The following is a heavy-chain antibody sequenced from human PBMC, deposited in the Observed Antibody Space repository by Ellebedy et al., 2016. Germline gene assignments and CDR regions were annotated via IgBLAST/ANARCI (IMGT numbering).Heavy chain of an antibody. CDR1: GGSISRGGYY. CDR3: ATSVARISWFDP. V-gene: IGHV4-31*03. J-gene: IGHJ5*02. CDR2: ISYSGST. D-gene: IGHD6-19*01. Sequence: SETLSLTCTVSGGSISRGGYYWSWIRQHPGKGLEWIGYISYSGSTSYNPSLKSRLTISVDTSKNQFSLKLNSVTAADTAVYYCATSVARISWFDPWGQGTLVTVSS.